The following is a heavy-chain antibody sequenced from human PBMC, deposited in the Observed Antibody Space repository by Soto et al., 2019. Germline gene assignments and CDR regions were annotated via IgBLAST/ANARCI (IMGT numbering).Heavy chain of an antibody. CDR1: GGSISSGCYY. CDR2: IYYSGST. Sequence: QVQLQKSGPGLVKPSQTLSLTCTVSGGSISSGCYYWSWIRQHPGKGLEWIGYIYYSGSTYYNPSLKSRVTISVDTSKNQISPKLSSVTAADTAVYYCARVGHCSGVSCYELSDYWRQGTLITVSS. J-gene: IGHJ4*02. D-gene: IGHD2-15*01. V-gene: IGHV4-31*03. CDR3: ARVGHCSGVSCYELSDY.